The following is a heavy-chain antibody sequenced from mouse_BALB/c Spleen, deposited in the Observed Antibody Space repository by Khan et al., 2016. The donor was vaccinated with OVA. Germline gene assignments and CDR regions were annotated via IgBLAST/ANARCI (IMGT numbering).Heavy chain of an antibody. Sequence: QVQLQQSGAELAKPGASVKMSCKASGYTFINYWILWIKQRPGQGLEWIGYINPSTGYTEYNQNFKDKAILTADISSSTAYMQLSSLTSEDSAVYYCARRGLRWDFDYWGQGTTLTVSS. D-gene: IGHD1-1*01. J-gene: IGHJ2*01. CDR2: INPSTGYT. V-gene: IGHV1-7*01. CDR3: ARRGLRWDFDY. CDR1: GYTFINYW.